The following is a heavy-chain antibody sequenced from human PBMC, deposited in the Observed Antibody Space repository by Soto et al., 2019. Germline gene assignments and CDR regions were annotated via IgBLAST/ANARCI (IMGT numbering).Heavy chain of an antibody. CDR3: ARGNPFNYAGFDV. Sequence: AASVKVSCKASGYTFSDFDINWLRQVAGQGPEWMGWMNAKSGDTFSAQRLQGKFNMTWDTSLSTAYMEVGSLTSDDAAIYYCARGNPFNYAGFDVWGQGTTVTVSS. CDR2: MNAKSGDT. D-gene: IGHD3-16*01. J-gene: IGHJ6*02. CDR1: GYTFSDFD. V-gene: IGHV1-8*01.